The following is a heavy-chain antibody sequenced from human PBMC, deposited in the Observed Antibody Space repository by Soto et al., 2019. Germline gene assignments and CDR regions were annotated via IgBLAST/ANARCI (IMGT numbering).Heavy chain of an antibody. CDR3: ARDLGYYDSSGYFDY. D-gene: IGHD3-22*01. V-gene: IGHV3-11*01. CDR1: GFTFSDYY. CDR2: ISSSDSIV. Sequence: GGSLRLSCAASGFTFSDYYMSWIRQAPGKGLEWVSYISSSDSIVSYADSVKGRFTISRDNAKNSLYLQMNSLRAEDTAVYFCARDLGYYDSSGYFDYWGQGTLVTVSS. J-gene: IGHJ4*02.